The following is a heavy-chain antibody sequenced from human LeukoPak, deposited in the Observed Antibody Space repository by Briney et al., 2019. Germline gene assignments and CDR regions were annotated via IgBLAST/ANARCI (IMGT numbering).Heavy chain of an antibody. CDR1: GYTFTSYA. D-gene: IGHD2-2*02. CDR2: INTNTGNP. V-gene: IGHV7-4-1*02. CDR3: ASPVVVPAAIGGYYYYFGMDV. J-gene: IGHJ6*02. Sequence: GASVKVSCKASGYTFTSYAMNWVRQAPGQGLEWMGWINTNTGNPTYAQGFTGRFVFSLDTSVSTAYLQISSLKAEDTAVYYCASPVVVPAAIGGYYYYFGMDVWGQGTTVTVSS.